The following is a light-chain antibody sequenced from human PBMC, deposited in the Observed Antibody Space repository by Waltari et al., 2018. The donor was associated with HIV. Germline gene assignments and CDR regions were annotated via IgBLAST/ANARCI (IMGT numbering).Light chain of an antibody. Sequence: EIVLTQSPDTLSLSPGERATLSCGVSQSVNSNYLAWYQQKPGQAPRLLIYGAFNRATGIPDRFSGSGSGTDFTLTINRLEPEDFAVYYCQQFGSSPLTFGGGTKVEIK. J-gene: IGKJ4*01. CDR1: QSVNSNY. V-gene: IGKV3-20*01. CDR2: GAF. CDR3: QQFGSSPLT.